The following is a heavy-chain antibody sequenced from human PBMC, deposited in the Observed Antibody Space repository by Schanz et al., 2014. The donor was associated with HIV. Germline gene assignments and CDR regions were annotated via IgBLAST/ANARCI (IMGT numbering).Heavy chain of an antibody. CDR1: GFTFDDYA. D-gene: IGHD2-2*01. CDR3: ARRRADQKTFDY. Sequence: EVQLVESGGGLVQPGRSLRLSCAASGFTFDDYAMHWVRQVPGKGLEWVSGISWNSGSIGYADSVKGRFTISRDNAKNSLYLQMNSLRVEDTALFYCARRRADQKTFDYWGQGALVTVSS. CDR2: ISWNSGSI. V-gene: IGHV3-9*01. J-gene: IGHJ4*02.